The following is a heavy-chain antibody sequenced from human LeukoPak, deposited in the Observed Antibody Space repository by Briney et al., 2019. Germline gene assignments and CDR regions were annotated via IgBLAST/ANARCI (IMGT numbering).Heavy chain of an antibody. CDR1: GFTFSSYA. V-gene: IGHV3-23*01. Sequence: GGSLRLSCAASGFTFSSYAMSWVRQAPGKGLEWVSAISGSGGSTYYADSVKGRFTISRDNAKNSLYLQMNSLRAEDTALYYCARAGLYNWNYEGTAYFDYWGQGTLVTVSS. CDR2: ISGSGGST. CDR3: ARAGLYNWNYEGTAYFDY. D-gene: IGHD1-7*01. J-gene: IGHJ4*02.